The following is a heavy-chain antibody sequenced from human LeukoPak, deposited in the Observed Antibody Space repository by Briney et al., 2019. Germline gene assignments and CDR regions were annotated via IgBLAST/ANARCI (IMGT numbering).Heavy chain of an antibody. J-gene: IGHJ6*03. V-gene: IGHV3-20*04. D-gene: IGHD6-13*01. CDR2: INWNGGST. CDR3: ARRHYSSNWISYYYYYMDV. CDR1: GFTFDDYG. Sequence: PGGSLRLSCAASGFTFDDYGMSWVRQAPGKGLEWVSGINWNGGSTGYADSVKGRFTISRDNAKNSLYLQMNSLRAEDTALYYCARRHYSSNWISYYYYYMDVWGKGTTVTVSS.